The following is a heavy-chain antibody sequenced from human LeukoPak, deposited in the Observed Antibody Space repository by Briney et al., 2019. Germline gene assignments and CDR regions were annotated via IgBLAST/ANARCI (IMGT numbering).Heavy chain of an antibody. Sequence: GGSLRLSCAASGFTFSSYGMHWVRQAPGKGLEWVAFIRYDGSNKYYADSVKGRFTISRDNSKNTLYLQMNSLRAEDTAVYYCAKGQLDLYYFDYWGQGTLVTVSS. CDR2: IRYDGSNK. CDR1: GFTFSSYG. V-gene: IGHV3-30*02. J-gene: IGHJ4*02. CDR3: AKGQLDLYYFDY. D-gene: IGHD3/OR15-3a*01.